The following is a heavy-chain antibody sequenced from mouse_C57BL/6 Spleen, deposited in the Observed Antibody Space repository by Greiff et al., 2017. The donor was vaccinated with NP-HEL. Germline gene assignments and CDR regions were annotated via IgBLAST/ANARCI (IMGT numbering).Heavy chain of an antibody. CDR2: ISSGSSTI. D-gene: IGHD4-1*01. CDR1: GFTFSDYG. J-gene: IGHJ2*01. Sequence: EVHLVESGGGLVKPGGSLKLSCAASGFTFSDYGMHWVRQAPEKGLEWVAYISSGSSTIYYADTVKGRFTISRDNAKNTLFLQMTSLRSEDTAMYYCARMGPHYFDYWGQGTTLTVSS. V-gene: IGHV5-17*01. CDR3: ARMGPHYFDY.